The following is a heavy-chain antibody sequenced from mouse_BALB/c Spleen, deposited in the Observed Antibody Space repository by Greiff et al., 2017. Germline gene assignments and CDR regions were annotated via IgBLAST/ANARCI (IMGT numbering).Heavy chain of an antibody. J-gene: IGHJ4*01. Sequence: EVKLVESGGGLVQPGGSLKLSCAASGFTFSSYTMSWVRQTPEKRLEWVAYISNGGGSTYYPDTVKGRFTISRDNAKNTLYLQMSSLKSEDTAMYYCARQDYYGSSPYYYAMDYWGQGTSVTVSS. CDR3: ARQDYYGSSPYYYAMDY. D-gene: IGHD1-1*01. CDR1: GFTFSSYT. V-gene: IGHV5-12-2*01. CDR2: ISNGGGST.